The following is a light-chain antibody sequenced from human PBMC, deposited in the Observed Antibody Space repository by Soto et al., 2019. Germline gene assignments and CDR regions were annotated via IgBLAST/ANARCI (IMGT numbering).Light chain of an antibody. CDR1: QSISSY. CDR3: QQSYSIPPIT. CDR2: AAT. Sequence: DIQMTQSPSSLSASVGDRVTITCRASQSISSYLNWYQQKPGKAPKLLIYAATSLETGVPSRFSGSGSGTEFTLTISSLQPEDFATYYCQQSYSIPPITFGQGTRLEIK. J-gene: IGKJ5*01. V-gene: IGKV1-39*01.